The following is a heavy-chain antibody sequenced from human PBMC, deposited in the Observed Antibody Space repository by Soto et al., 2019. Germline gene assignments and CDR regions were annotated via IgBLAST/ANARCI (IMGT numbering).Heavy chain of an antibody. CDR1: GGSISSSSYY. V-gene: IGHV4-39*01. CDR2: IYYSGST. CDR3: ARLFRASGSYYNYYYGMDV. J-gene: IGHJ6*02. D-gene: IGHD1-26*01. Sequence: TSETLSLTCTVSGGSISSSSYYWGWIRQPPGKGLEWIGSIYYSGSTYYNPSLKSRVTISVDTSKNQFSLKLSSVTAADTAVYYCARLFRASGSYYNYYYGMDVWGQGTTVTVSS.